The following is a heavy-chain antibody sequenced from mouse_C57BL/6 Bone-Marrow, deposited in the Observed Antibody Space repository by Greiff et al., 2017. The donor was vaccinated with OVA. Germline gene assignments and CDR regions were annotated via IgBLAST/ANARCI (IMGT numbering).Heavy chain of an antibody. J-gene: IGHJ3*01. V-gene: IGHV5-4*01. D-gene: IGHD1-1*01. CDR2: ISDGGSYT. Sequence: EVKLQESGGGLVKPGGSLKLSCAASGFTFSSYAMSWVRQTPEKRLEWVATISDGGSYTYYPDNVKGRFTISRDNAKNNLYLQMSHLKSEDTAMYYCARDNGSSGSSRPWFAYWGQGTLVTVSA. CDR1: GFTFSSYA. CDR3: ARDNGSSGSSRPWFAY.